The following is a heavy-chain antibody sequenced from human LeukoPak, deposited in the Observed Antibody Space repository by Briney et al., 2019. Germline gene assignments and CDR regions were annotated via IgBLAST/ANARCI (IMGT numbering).Heavy chain of an antibody. Sequence: GGSLRLSCAASGFTFSSYWMSWVRQAPGKGLEWVANIKQDGSEKYYVDSVKGRFTISRDNAKNSLYLQMNSLRAEDTAVYYCAREDYYGSGSYYRNYYYYGVDVWGQGTTVTVSS. D-gene: IGHD3-10*01. V-gene: IGHV3-7*01. J-gene: IGHJ6*02. CDR1: GFTFSSYW. CDR3: AREDYYGSGSYYRNYYYYGVDV. CDR2: IKQDGSEK.